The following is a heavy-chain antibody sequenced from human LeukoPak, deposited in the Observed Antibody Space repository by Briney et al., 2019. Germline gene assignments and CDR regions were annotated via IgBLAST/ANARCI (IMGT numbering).Heavy chain of an antibody. D-gene: IGHD6-19*01. V-gene: IGHV1-8*03. J-gene: IGHJ6*03. CDR2: MNPNSGNT. Sequence: ASVKVSCKASGYTFTSYDINWVRQATGQGLEWMGWMNPNSGNTGYAQKFQGRVTITRNTSISTAYMELSSLRSEDTAVYYCARRGIAVAGTPPYYYYYYMDVWGKGTTVTVSS. CDR3: ARRGIAVAGTPPYYYYYYMDV. CDR1: GYTFTSYD.